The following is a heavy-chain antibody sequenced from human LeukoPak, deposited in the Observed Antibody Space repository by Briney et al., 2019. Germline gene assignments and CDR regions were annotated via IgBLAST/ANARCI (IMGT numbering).Heavy chain of an antibody. CDR2: IKEDGSEK. CDR3: ARDSRYGDYEFDY. CDR1: GFTISDYW. J-gene: IGHJ4*02. V-gene: IGHV3-7*01. D-gene: IGHD4-17*01. Sequence: PGGSLRLSCAASGFTISDYWMSWVRQAPGKGLEWVANIKEDGSEKNYVDSAKGRFTISRDNAKNSVYLQMNSLRAEDTAVYYCARDSRYGDYEFDYWGQGTLVTVSS.